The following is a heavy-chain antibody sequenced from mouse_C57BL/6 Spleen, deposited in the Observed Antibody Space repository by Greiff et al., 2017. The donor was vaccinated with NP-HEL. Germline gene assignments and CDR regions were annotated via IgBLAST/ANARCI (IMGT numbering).Heavy chain of an antibody. CDR3: TTPMATVVDARAMDY. CDR1: GFNIKDDY. CDR2: IDPENGYT. V-gene: IGHV14-4*01. D-gene: IGHD1-1*01. Sequence: EVQLQQSGAELVRPGASVKLSCTASGFNIKDDYMHWVKQSPEQGQEWIGWIDPENGYTEYASKFKGQATITADTSSNTAYLQLSRLTSEDTAVYYGTTPMATVVDARAMDYWGQGTSVTVSA. J-gene: IGHJ4*01.